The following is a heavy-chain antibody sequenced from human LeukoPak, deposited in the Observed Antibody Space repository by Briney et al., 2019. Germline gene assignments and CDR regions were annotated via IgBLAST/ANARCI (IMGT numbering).Heavy chain of an antibody. V-gene: IGHV4-4*02. D-gene: IGHD6-19*01. Sequence: SETLSLTCAVSGGSISSSNWWSWVRQPPGKGLEWIGEIYHSGSTNYNPSLKSRVTISVDKSKNQFSLKLSSVTAADTAVYYCARHRSRQGIAVAGSNWFDPWGQGTLVTVSS. J-gene: IGHJ5*02. CDR3: ARHRSRQGIAVAGSNWFDP. CDR1: GGSISSSNW. CDR2: IYHSGST.